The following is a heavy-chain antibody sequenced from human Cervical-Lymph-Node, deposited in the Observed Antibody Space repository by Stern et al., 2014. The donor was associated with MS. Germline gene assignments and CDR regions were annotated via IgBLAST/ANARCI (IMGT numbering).Heavy chain of an antibody. J-gene: IGHJ4*02. CDR2: IYYSGST. D-gene: IGHD3-22*01. CDR1: GGSISSYY. Sequence: VQLVESGPGLVKPWETLSLTCPASGGSISSYYWSWIRQPPGKGLEWIGYIYYSGSTNYNPSLKSRVTISVDTSKNQFSLKLSSVTAADTAVYYCARLDSSGYYPAYFDYWGQGTLVTVSS. CDR3: ARLDSSGYYPAYFDY. V-gene: IGHV4-59*01.